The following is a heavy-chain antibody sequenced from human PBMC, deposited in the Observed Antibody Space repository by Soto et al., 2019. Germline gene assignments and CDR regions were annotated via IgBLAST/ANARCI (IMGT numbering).Heavy chain of an antibody. Sequence: ASVKVSCKASGYTFSDYYVHWVRQAPGQGLEWMGWISPKSGGTNYAQKFQGRVTMTRDTSIFTAYMELSRLRSDDTAVYYCTRNAFYYNSSGYHDGFDIWGQGTLVTISS. V-gene: IGHV1-2*02. CDR1: GYTFSDYY. CDR3: TRNAFYYNSSGYHDGFDI. CDR2: ISPKSGGT. D-gene: IGHD3-22*01. J-gene: IGHJ3*02.